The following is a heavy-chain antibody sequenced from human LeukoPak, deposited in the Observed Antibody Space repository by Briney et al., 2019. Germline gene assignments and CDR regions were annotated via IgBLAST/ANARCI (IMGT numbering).Heavy chain of an antibody. V-gene: IGHV4-39*01. D-gene: IGHD6-13*01. CDR2: IYYSGST. Sequence: PSETLSLTCTVSGGSISSSSYYWGWIRQPPGKGLEWIGSIYYSGSTYYNPSLKSRVTISVDTSKNQFSLKLSSVTAADTAVYYCARQAGQQLAQFDYWGQGTLVTVPS. J-gene: IGHJ4*02. CDR3: ARQAGQQLAQFDY. CDR1: GGSISSSSYY.